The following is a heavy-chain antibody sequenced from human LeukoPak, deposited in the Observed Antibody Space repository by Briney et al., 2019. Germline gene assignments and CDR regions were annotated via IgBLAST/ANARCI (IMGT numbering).Heavy chain of an antibody. J-gene: IGHJ3*02. Sequence: ASVEVSCKASGGTFSSYAISWVRQAPGQGLEWMGGIIPIFGTANYAQKFQGRVTITADKSTSTAYMELSSLRSEDTAVYYCAGGSGWSDAFDIWGQGTMVTVSS. CDR1: GGTFSSYA. CDR3: AGGSGWSDAFDI. D-gene: IGHD6-19*01. V-gene: IGHV1-69*06. CDR2: IIPIFGTA.